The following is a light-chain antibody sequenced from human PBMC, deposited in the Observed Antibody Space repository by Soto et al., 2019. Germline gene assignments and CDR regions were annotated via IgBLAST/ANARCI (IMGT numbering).Light chain of an antibody. J-gene: IGLJ1*01. V-gene: IGLV2-14*03. CDR3: SSYTSSSTRV. CDR1: SSDVGAYDY. CDR2: EVS. Sequence: QSALTQAASVSGSPGQSITISCTGTSSDVGAYDYVSWYQQHPDKAPKLMIYEVSNRPSGVSNRFSGSKSVNTATLTISGLQADDEADYYCSSYTSSSTRVFGTGTKV.